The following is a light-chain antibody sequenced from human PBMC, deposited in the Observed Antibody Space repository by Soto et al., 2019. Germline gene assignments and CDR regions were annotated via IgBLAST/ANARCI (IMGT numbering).Light chain of an antibody. CDR2: GAS. Sequence: EIVMTQSPATLSVSPGERATLSCRASQSVSRNIAWYQQKPGQAPRLLIYGASTRAIGIPARFSGSGSGTEFTLTISSLQSEEFAVYYCQQYNNWPTWAFGQGTKVEIK. CDR1: QSVSRN. V-gene: IGKV3-15*01. CDR3: QQYNNWPTWA. J-gene: IGKJ1*01.